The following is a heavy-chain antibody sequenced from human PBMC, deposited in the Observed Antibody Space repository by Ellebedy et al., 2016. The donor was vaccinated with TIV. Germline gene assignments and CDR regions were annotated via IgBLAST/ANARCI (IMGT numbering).Heavy chain of an antibody. Sequence: GGSLRLSCAASGFTLSTYAMSWVRQAPGKGLEWVSGISGSGGGTYYADSVKGRFTVSRDKSKNPLYLQMNSLRAEDTAVYYCAKAYSSGYYVGWFDPWGQGTLVTVSS. V-gene: IGHV3-23*01. J-gene: IGHJ5*02. CDR1: GFTLSTYA. CDR3: AKAYSSGYYVGWFDP. D-gene: IGHD3-22*01. CDR2: ISGSGGGT.